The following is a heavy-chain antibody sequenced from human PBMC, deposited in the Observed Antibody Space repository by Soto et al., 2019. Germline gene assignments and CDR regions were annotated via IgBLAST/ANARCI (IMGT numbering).Heavy chain of an antibody. CDR2: IYYSGDT. CDR3: ARQLARYNWNLRSYDYYGVDV. V-gene: IGHV4-39*01. J-gene: IGHJ6*02. D-gene: IGHD1-7*01. CDR1: GDSISSANYY. Sequence: SETLSLTCTVSGDSISSANYYWAWIRQPPGRGLEWIGTIYYSGDTYHNPSLKSRVTIYIETSKKEFSLKLSSVTAADTAVYCCARQLARYNWNLRSYDYYGVDVWGQGTTVTVSS.